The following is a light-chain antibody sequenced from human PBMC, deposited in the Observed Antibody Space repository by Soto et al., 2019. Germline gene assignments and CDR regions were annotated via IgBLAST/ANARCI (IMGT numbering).Light chain of an antibody. CDR3: QQYGSSRT. J-gene: IGKJ1*01. CDR1: QSVSSSY. CDR2: GVS. Sequence: EIVLTQSPGTLSLSPGVRATLSCRASQSVSSSYLAWYQQKPGQAPRLLIYGVSSRATGIPDRFSGSGSGTDFTLTITRLEPEDFAVYYCQQYGSSRTFGQGTKVEIK. V-gene: IGKV3-20*01.